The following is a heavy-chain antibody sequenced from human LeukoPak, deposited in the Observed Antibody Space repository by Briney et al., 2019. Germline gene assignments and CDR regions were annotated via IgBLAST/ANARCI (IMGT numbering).Heavy chain of an antibody. J-gene: IGHJ5*02. CDR3: ARHSRIQLWLSNWFDP. V-gene: IGHV4-39*01. CDR2: IYYSGST. CDR1: GGSISSSSYY. D-gene: IGHD5-18*01. Sequence: SETLSLTCTVSGGSISSSSYYWGWICQPPGKGLEWIGSIYYSGSTYYNPSLKSRVTISVDTSKNQFSLKLSSVTAADTAVYYCARHSRIQLWLSNWFDPWGQGTLVTVSS.